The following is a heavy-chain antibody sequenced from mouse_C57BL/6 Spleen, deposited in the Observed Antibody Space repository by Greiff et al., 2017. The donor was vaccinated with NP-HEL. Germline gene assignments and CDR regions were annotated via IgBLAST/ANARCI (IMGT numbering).Heavy chain of an antibody. CDR2: ISDGGSYT. V-gene: IGHV5-4*03. CDR1: GFTFSSYA. Sequence: EVKLVESGGGLVKPGGSLKLSCAASGFTFSSYAMSWVRQTPEKRLEWVATISDGGSYTYYPDNVKGRFTISRDNAKNNLYLQMSHLKSEDTAMYYCARAYDGYTYFDYWGQGTTLTVSS. D-gene: IGHD2-3*01. J-gene: IGHJ2*01. CDR3: ARAYDGYTYFDY.